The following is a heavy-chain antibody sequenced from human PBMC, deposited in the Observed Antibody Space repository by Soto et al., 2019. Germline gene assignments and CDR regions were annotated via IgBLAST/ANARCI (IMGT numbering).Heavy chain of an antibody. CDR2: ISSSSSYI. D-gene: IGHD3-22*01. V-gene: IGHV3-21*01. CDR1: GFTFSGYS. CDR3: ARDRSNYYDSSGYWGSYY. J-gene: IGHJ4*02. Sequence: GGSLRLSCAASGFTFSGYSMNWVRQAPGKGLEWVSSISSSSSYIYYADSVKGRFTISRGNAKNSLYLQMNSLRAEDTAVYYCARDRSNYYDSSGYWGSYYWGQGTLVTVSS.